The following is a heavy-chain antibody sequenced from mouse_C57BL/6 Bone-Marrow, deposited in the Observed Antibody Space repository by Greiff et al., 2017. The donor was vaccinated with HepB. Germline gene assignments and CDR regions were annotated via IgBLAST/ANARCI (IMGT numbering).Heavy chain of an antibody. CDR2: ISDGGSYT. CDR3: ARGSYGNYGGYAMDY. D-gene: IGHD2-1*01. Sequence: DVQLQESGGGLVKPGGSLKLSCAASGFTFSSYAMSWVRQTPEKRLEWVATISDGGSYTYYPDNVKGRFTISRDNAKNNLYLQMSHLKSEDTAMYYCARGSYGNYGGYAMDYWGQGTSVTVSS. V-gene: IGHV5-4*01. J-gene: IGHJ4*01. CDR1: GFTFSSYA.